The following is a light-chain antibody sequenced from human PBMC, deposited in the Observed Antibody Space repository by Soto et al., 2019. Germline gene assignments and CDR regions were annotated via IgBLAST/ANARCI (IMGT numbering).Light chain of an antibody. CDR1: QSLSSH. CDR2: SAS. Sequence: IVMTQSPATLSVSPGERAILSCRASQSLSSHFAWYQQKPGQAPRLLIYSASTRATGIPARFSGSGSGTEFTLTISSLQSEDFAVYYCQQHESSPRTFGQGTKVDI. V-gene: IGKV3-15*01. J-gene: IGKJ1*01. CDR3: QQHESSPRT.